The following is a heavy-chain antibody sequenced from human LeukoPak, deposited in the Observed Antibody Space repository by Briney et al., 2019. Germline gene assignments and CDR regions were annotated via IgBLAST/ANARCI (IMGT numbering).Heavy chain of an antibody. J-gene: IGHJ5*02. CDR1: GGSFSGYY. Sequence: KPSETLSLTCAVYGGSFSGYYWSWIRQPPGKGLEWIGEINHSGSTNYNPSLKSRVTISADTSKNQFSLKLSSVTAADTAVHYCASPLFDPWGQGTLVTVSS. CDR2: INHSGST. CDR3: ASPLFDP. V-gene: IGHV4-34*01.